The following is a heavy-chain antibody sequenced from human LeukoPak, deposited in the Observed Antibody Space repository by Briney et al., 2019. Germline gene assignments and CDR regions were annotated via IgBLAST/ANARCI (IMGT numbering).Heavy chain of an antibody. J-gene: IGHJ3*02. D-gene: IGHD6-6*01. Sequence: ASVKVSCKASGGTFSSYAISWARQAPGQGLEWMGGIIPIFGTANYAQKFQGRVTITTDESTSTAYMELSSLRSEDTAVYYCARGAARYDFDAFDIWGQGTMVTVSS. CDR3: ARGAARYDFDAFDI. CDR2: IIPIFGTA. V-gene: IGHV1-69*05. CDR1: GGTFSSYA.